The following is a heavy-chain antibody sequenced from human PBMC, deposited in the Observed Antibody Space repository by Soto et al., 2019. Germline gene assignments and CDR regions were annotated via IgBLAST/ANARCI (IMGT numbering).Heavy chain of an antibody. CDR3: ARDRYSSSWSGYYYYGMDV. D-gene: IGHD6-13*01. Sequence: GGSLRLSCAASGFTVSSNYMSWVRQAPGKGLEWVSVIYSGGSTYYADSVKGRFTISRHNSKNTLYLQMNSLRAEDTAVYYCARDRYSSSWSGYYYYGMDVWGQGTTVTVS. CDR1: GFTVSSNY. J-gene: IGHJ6*02. V-gene: IGHV3-53*04. CDR2: IYSGGST.